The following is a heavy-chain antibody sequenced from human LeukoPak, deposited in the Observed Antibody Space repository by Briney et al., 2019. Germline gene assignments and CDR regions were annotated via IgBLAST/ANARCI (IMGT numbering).Heavy chain of an antibody. CDR1: GFTFSRYW. CDR2: INEDGSEK. Sequence: GGSLRLSCAASGFTFSRYWMNWVRQAPGKGLEWVANINEDGSEKHFVDPVKGRFTISRDNAKNSLYLQMNSLRVEDTAVYYCARAVDDDPIDYWGQGTLVTVSS. D-gene: IGHD4-23*01. V-gene: IGHV3-7*04. CDR3: ARAVDDDPIDY. J-gene: IGHJ4*02.